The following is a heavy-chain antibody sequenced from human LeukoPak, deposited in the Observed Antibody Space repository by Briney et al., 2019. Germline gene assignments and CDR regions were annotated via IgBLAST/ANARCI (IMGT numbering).Heavy chain of an antibody. V-gene: IGHV3-21*01. J-gene: IGHJ6*03. Sequence: GGSLRLSCAASGFTFSSYSMNWVRQAPGKGLEWVSSISSSSSYIYYADSVKGRFTISRDNAKNSLYLQMNSLRAEDTAVYYCAREGPLGAGYYYYYMDVWGKGTTVTVSS. CDR2: ISSSSSYI. D-gene: IGHD4-17*01. CDR1: GFTFSSYS. CDR3: AREGPLGAGYYYYYMDV.